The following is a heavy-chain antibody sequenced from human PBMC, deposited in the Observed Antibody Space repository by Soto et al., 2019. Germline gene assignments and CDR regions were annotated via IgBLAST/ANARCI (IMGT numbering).Heavy chain of an antibody. J-gene: IGHJ6*02. CDR2: INYSGTT. Sequence: PSETLSLTCSVSGGSFSSDSFIWSWVRQFPGKGLEWIGYINYSGTTYYNPSLRSRITMSVDTSKNQFSLNLSSVTAADTAVYYCARDQKRDGMDVWGQGTTVTVS. D-gene: IGHD6-25*01. CDR1: GGSFSSDSFI. CDR3: ARDQKRDGMDV. V-gene: IGHV4-31*03.